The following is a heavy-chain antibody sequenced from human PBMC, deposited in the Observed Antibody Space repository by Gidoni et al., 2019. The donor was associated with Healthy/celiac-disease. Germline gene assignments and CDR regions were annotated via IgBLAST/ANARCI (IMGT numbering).Heavy chain of an antibody. CDR2: IYYSGST. Sequence: QVQLQESVPGLVKPSETLSLTCTVSGGSISSYYWSWIRQPPGKGLEWVGYIYYSGSTNYNPSLKSRVTISVDTSKNQFSLKLSSVTAADTAVYYCAREAPSRYYYDSSGYWDYWGQGTLVTVSS. CDR1: GGSISSYY. J-gene: IGHJ4*02. CDR3: AREAPSRYYYDSSGYWDY. V-gene: IGHV4-59*01. D-gene: IGHD3-22*01.